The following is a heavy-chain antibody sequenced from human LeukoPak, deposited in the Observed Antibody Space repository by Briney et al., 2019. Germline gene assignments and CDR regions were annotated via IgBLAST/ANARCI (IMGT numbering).Heavy chain of an antibody. D-gene: IGHD2-21*02. CDR3: AGGTVRSKAGDR. CDR1: GGSFDDYY. V-gene: IGHV4-34*01. J-gene: IGHJ4*02. CDR2: IHPHGIF. Sequence: PSETLSLTCAVSGGSFDDYYCSWIRQPPGKGLEWIGEIHPHGIFYYNSSLTSRVSIFIDTSKRQFSLRLTSVIAADTAFFYCAGGTVRSKAGDRWGEGRLVTVSS.